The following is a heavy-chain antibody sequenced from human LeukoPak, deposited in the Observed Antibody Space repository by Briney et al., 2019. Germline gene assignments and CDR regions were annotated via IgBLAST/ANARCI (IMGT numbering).Heavy chain of an antibody. Sequence: GGSLRLSCAASGFTVSSSYMSWVRQAPGKGLEWVSVIYSGGSTYYADSVKGRFTISRDNSKNTLYLQMNSLRAEDTAVYYCARPRPDYYDSSGYDYYYYMDVWGKGTTVTVSS. D-gene: IGHD3-22*01. V-gene: IGHV3-53*01. CDR3: ARPRPDYYDSSGYDYYYYMDV. J-gene: IGHJ6*03. CDR1: GFTVSSSY. CDR2: IYSGGST.